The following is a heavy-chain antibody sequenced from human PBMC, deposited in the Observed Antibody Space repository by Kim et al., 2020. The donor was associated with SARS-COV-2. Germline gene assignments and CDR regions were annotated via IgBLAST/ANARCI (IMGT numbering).Heavy chain of an antibody. V-gene: IGHV3-7*01. J-gene: IGHJ4*01. Sequence: GGSLRLSCAASGFSFSSSWMTWVRQVPEKGLAWVANINPDGSNAYYMDSVRGRFTISRDNAKNSLYLQMNSLRVEDTAVYYCARDPYFGALDYWGHGT. D-gene: IGHD3-10*01. CDR1: GFSFSSSW. CDR2: INPDGSNA. CDR3: ARDPYFGALDY.